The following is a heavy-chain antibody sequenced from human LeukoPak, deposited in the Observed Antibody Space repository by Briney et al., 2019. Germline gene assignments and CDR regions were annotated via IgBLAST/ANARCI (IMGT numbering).Heavy chain of an antibody. D-gene: IGHD1-26*01. J-gene: IGHJ4*02. V-gene: IGHV3-23*01. CDR1: GFTFNIHG. CDR2: IGPSGEKT. Sequence: PGGSLRLSCAASGFTFNIHGMNWVRQAPGKGPEWVSGIGPSGEKTYYADSVKGRFTISRDNSKNSLYLQMNSLRAEDTAVYYCARGRGVGATALDYWGQGTLVTVSS. CDR3: ARGRGVGATALDY.